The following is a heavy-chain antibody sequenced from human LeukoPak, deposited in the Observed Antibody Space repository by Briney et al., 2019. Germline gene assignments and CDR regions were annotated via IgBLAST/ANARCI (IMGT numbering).Heavy chain of an antibody. Sequence: ASVKVSCKASGYTFTSYGISWVRQAPGQGLEWMGWISAYNGNTNYAQKLQGRVTMTTDTSTSTAYMELSSLRSEDTAVYYCARGGQYGDYGGRMEFDYWGQGTLVTVSS. J-gene: IGHJ4*02. CDR1: GYTFTSYG. V-gene: IGHV1-18*01. CDR3: ARGGQYGDYGGRMEFDY. D-gene: IGHD4-17*01. CDR2: ISAYNGNT.